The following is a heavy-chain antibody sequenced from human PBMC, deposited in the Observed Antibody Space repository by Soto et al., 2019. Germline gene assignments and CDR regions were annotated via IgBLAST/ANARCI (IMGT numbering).Heavy chain of an antibody. CDR2: MNPNSGNT. Sequence: ASVKVSCKASGYTFTSYDINWVRQATGQGLEWMGWMNPNSGNTGYAQKFQGRVTMTRNTSISTAYMELSSLRSEDTAVYYCARGTRIVVVVAATLDLVSIPKIMDVWGKGTTVTVSS. J-gene: IGHJ6*03. D-gene: IGHD2-15*01. CDR3: ARGTRIVVVVAATLDLVSIPKIMDV. CDR1: GYTFTSYD. V-gene: IGHV1-8*01.